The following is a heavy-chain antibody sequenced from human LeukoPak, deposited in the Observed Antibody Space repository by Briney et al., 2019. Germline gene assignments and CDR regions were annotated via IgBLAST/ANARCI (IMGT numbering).Heavy chain of an antibody. CDR3: ARLKFYDSTGYTPGYYMDV. D-gene: IGHD3-22*01. V-gene: IGHV4-4*07. CDR1: GGSIISYY. Sequence: SETLSLTCTVSGGSIISYYWSWVRQSAGKGLEWIGRIYPSGSTEYNTSLKSRVTMSVDMSKKQFSLKLTSVTAADTAVNYCARLKFYDSTGYTPGYYMDVWGKGTTVTVSS. CDR2: IYPSGST. J-gene: IGHJ6*03.